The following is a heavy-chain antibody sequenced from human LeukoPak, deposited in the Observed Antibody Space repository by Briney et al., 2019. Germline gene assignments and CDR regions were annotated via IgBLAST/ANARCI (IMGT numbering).Heavy chain of an antibody. CDR3: ARGPSGYSYGFNFDY. CDR2: ISFSGNT. D-gene: IGHD5-18*01. J-gene: IGHJ4*02. V-gene: IGHV4-59*01. Sequence: SETLSLTCTASGGSISGYYWNWIRQPPGKGLEWIGYISFSGNTNYNPALKSRVTISLDTSKKQFSLNLSSLTAADTAVYYCARGPSGYSYGFNFDYWGQGTLVTVSS. CDR1: GGSISGYY.